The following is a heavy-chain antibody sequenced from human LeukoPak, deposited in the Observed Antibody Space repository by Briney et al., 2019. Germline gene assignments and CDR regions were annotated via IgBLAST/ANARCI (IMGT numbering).Heavy chain of an antibody. V-gene: IGHV6-1*01. CDR2: TYYRSRWSN. Sequence: SQTLSLTCAISGDSVSSNSAAWNWIRQSPSRGLGWLGRTYYRSRWSNDYAISVKSRIIINPDTSKNQFSLQLNSVTPEDTAVYYCARDWDGYNTFDSWGQGTLVTVSS. D-gene: IGHD5-24*01. J-gene: IGHJ4*02. CDR1: GDSVSSNSAA. CDR3: ARDWDGYNTFDS.